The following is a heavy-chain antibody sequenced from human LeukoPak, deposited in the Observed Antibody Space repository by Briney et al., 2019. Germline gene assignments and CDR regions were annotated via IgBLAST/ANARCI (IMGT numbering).Heavy chain of an antibody. D-gene: IGHD6-13*01. Sequence: GGSLRLSCAASGFTFSSYNMNWVRQAPGKGLEWVSSISSSSSYIYYADSVKGRFTISRDNAKNSLYLQMNSLRAEDTAVYYCARGIAAAGPDYWGQGTLVTVSS. CDR2: ISSSSSYI. V-gene: IGHV3-21*01. CDR1: GFTFSSYN. J-gene: IGHJ4*02. CDR3: ARGIAAAGPDY.